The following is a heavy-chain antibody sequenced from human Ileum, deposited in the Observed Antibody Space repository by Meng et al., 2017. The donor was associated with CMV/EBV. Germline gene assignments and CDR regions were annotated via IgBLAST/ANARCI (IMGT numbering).Heavy chain of an antibody. J-gene: IGHJ4*02. V-gene: IGHV3-30*02. CDR2: IRYDGSNK. Sequence: GESLKISCAAFGFTFSTHAMNWVRQAPGKGLEWVAFIRYDGSNKYYADSVKGRFTISRDNSKNTLYLQMNSLRAEDTAIYYCAKDFPPYYWGQGTLVTVSS. CDR3: AKDFPPYY. CDR1: GFTFSTHA.